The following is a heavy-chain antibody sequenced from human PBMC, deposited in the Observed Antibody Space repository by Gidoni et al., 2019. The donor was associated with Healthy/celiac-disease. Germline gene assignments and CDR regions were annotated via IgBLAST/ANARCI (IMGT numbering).Heavy chain of an antibody. D-gene: IGHD2-2*01. J-gene: IGHJ5*02. V-gene: IGHV4-34*01. CDR1: GGSFSGYY. CDR2: INHSGST. Sequence: QVQLQQWGAGLLKPSETLSLTCAVYGGSFSGYYWSWIRQPPGKGLEWIGEINHSGSTNYNPSLKSRVTISVDTSKNHFSLKLSSVTAADTAVYYCARNYCSSTSCYYAGWFDPWGQGTLVTVSS. CDR3: ARNYCSSTSCYYAGWFDP.